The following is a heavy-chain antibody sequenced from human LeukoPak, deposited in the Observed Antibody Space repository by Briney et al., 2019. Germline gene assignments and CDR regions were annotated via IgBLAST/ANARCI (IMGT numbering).Heavy chain of an antibody. V-gene: IGHV6-1*01. CDR3: ARDRGGWDGYNWNFHRAFDI. J-gene: IGHJ3*02. Sequence: SQTLSLTCVISGDSVSSNSAGWNWIRQSPSRGLEWLGRTYYRSKWYNDYAVSMKSRITVNPDASKNQFSLHLNSVTPEDTAMYYCARDRGGWDGYNWNFHRAFDIWGQGTMVTVSS. D-gene: IGHD1-7*01. CDR1: GDSVSSNSAG. CDR2: TYYRSKWYN.